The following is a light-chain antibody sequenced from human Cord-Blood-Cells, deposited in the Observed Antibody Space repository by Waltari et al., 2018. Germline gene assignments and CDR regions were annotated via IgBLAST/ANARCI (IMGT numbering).Light chain of an antibody. V-gene: IGKV3-20*01. Sequence: IVLTQSPGTLSLSPGERATLSCRASQSVSSSYLAWYQQKTGQSPRLLSYGASSRATGIPDRFSGSGSGTDFTLTISRLEPEEFAVYYCQQYGSSPRTFGQGTKLEIK. CDR1: QSVSSSY. CDR3: QQYGSSPRT. CDR2: GAS. J-gene: IGKJ2*01.